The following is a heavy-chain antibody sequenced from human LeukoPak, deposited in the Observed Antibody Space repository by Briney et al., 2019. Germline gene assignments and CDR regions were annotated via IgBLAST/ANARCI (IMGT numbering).Heavy chain of an antibody. CDR3: AREGARYSSSWFYYYFDY. D-gene: IGHD6-13*01. J-gene: IGHJ4*02. CDR2: TYYRSKWYN. V-gene: IGHV6-1*01. CDR1: GDSVSSNSAA. Sequence: SQTLSLTCAISGDSVSSNSAAWNWIRQSPSRGLEWLGRTYYRSKWYNDYAVSVKSRITINPDTSKNQFSLQLNSVTPEDTAVYYCAREGARYSSSWFYYYFDYWGQGTLVTVSS.